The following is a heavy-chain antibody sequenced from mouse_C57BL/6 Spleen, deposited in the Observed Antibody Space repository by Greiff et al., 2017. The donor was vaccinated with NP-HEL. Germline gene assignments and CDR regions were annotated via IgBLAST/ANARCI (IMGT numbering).Heavy chain of an antibody. CDR1: GYAFSSSW. D-gene: IGHD2-4*01. V-gene: IGHV1-82*01. CDR2: IYPGDGDT. Sequence: QVQLQQSGPELVKPGASVKISCKAFGYAFSSSWMNWVKQRPGKGLEWIGRIYPGDGDTNYNGKFKGKATLTADKSSSTAYMQLSSLTSEDSAVYFCAREDYDVGFAYWGQGTLVTVSA. CDR3: AREDYDVGFAY. J-gene: IGHJ3*01.